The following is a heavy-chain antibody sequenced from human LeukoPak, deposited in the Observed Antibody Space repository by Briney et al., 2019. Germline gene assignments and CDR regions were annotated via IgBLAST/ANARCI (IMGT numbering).Heavy chain of an antibody. V-gene: IGHV4-39*01. J-gene: IGHJ4*02. Sequence: SETLSLTCTVSGGSLSSSSYYWGWIRPPPRKGLGWLGSIYYSGSTYYNPSLKSRVTISVDTSKNQFSLKLSSVTAADTAVYYCARRSYGDYVLGVFCTDYWGQGTLVTVSS. CDR3: ARRSYGDYVLGVFCTDY. CDR2: IYYSGST. D-gene: IGHD4-17*01. CDR1: GGSLSSSSYY.